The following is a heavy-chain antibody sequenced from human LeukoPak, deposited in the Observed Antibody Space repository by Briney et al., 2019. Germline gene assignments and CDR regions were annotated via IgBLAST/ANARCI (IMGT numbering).Heavy chain of an antibody. J-gene: IGHJ4*02. Sequence: GGSLRLSCAASGFSFSSYSMNWVRQAPGKGLEWVSAISGSGGSTYYADSVKGRFTISRDNSKNTLYLQMNSLRAEDTAVYYCAKSAVVPAAMAYFDYWGQGTLVTVSS. V-gene: IGHV3-23*01. CDR1: GFSFSSYS. CDR2: ISGSGGST. CDR3: AKSAVVPAAMAYFDY. D-gene: IGHD2-2*01.